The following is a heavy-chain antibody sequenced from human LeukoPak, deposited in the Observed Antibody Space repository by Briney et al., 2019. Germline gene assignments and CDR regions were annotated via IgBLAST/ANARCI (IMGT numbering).Heavy chain of an antibody. CDR3: ARVEYYYGSGSMDV. CDR2: IYYSGST. Sequence: SETLSLTCTVSSGSLSNYYWSWIRQPPGKGLEWIGYIYYSGSTNYNPSLKSRVTISVDTSKNQFSLKLSSVTAADTAVYYCARVEYYYGSGSMDVWGQGTTVTVSS. CDR1: SGSLSNYY. V-gene: IGHV4-59*01. J-gene: IGHJ6*02. D-gene: IGHD3-10*01.